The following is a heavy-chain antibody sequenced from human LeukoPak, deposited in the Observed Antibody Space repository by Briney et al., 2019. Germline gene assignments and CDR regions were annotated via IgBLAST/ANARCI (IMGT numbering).Heavy chain of an antibody. Sequence: PSETLSLTCTVSGGSISSSSYYWGWIRQPPGKGLEWIGSIYYSGSTYYNPSLKRRVTITVDTSKNQFSLKLSSVTAADTAVYYCASGGYFDYWGQGTLVTVSS. J-gene: IGHJ4*02. CDR1: GGSISSSSYY. V-gene: IGHV4-39*01. CDR2: IYYSGST. D-gene: IGHD3-10*01. CDR3: ASGGYFDY.